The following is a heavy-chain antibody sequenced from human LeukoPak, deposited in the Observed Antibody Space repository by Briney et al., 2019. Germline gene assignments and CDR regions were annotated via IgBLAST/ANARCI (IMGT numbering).Heavy chain of an antibody. CDR1: GYTFTSYY. Sequence: ASMKVSCKASGYTFTSYYMHWVRQAPGQGLEWMGIINPSGGSTSYAQKFQGRVTMTRDTSTSTVYMELSSLRSEDTAVYYCARPSQLVYFDYWGQGTLVTVSS. V-gene: IGHV1-46*01. CDR3: ARPSQLVYFDY. J-gene: IGHJ4*02. CDR2: INPSGGST. D-gene: IGHD6-6*01.